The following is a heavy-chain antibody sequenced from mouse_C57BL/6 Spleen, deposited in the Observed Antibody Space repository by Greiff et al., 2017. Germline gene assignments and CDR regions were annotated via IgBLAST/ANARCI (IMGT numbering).Heavy chain of an antibody. J-gene: IGHJ2*01. Sequence: QVQLQQPGAELVMPGASVKLSCKASGYTFTSYWMHWVKQRPGQGLEWIGEIDPSDSYTNYNQKFKGKSTLTVDKSSSTAYMQLSSLTSEDSAVXYCARWLNYGSICGFWGKDTTHTVST. V-gene: IGHV1-69*01. CDR1: GYTFTSYW. D-gene: IGHD1-1*01. CDR3: ARWLNYGSICGF. CDR2: IDPSDSYT.